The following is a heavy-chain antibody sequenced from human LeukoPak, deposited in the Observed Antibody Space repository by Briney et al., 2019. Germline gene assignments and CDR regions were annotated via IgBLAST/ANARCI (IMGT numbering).Heavy chain of an antibody. J-gene: IGHJ6*03. D-gene: IGHD2-15*01. CDR2: ISYSGST. Sequence: SQTLSLTCAVSGGSISSGGYSWSWIRQPPGTGLEWIGYISYSGSTYNNPSLKSRVSISVDTSKNQFSLKLSSVTAADTAVYYCARLRRYCSGGSCYLVGYYYYYMDVWGKGTTVTVSS. V-gene: IGHV4-30-4*07. CDR1: GGSISSGGYS. CDR3: ARLRRYCSGGSCYLVGYYYYYMDV.